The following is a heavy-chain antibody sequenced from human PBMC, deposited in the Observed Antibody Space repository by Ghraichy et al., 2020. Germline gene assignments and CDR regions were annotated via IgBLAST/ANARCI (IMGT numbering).Heavy chain of an antibody. D-gene: IGHD3-16*01. CDR3: TTEGDLGPLDY. V-gene: IGHV3-15*01. CDR1: GFTFSNAW. Sequence: GESLNISCAASGFTFSNAWMSWVRQAPGKGLEWVGRIKSKTDGGTTDYAAPVKGRFTISRDDSKNTLYLQMNSLKTEDTAVYYCTTEGDLGPLDYWGQGTLVTVSS. J-gene: IGHJ4*02. CDR2: IKSKTDGGTT.